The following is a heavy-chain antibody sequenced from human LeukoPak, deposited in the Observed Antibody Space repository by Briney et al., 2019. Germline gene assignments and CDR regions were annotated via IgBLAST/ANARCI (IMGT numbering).Heavy chain of an antibody. V-gene: IGHV1-18*01. CDR3: ARDRIGNYYDSSGYQGYYFDY. J-gene: IGHJ4*02. Sequence: GASVKVSCKASGYTFTSYGISWVRQAPGQGLEWMGWISAYNGNTNYAQKLQGRVTMTTDTSTSTAYMELRSLRSDDTAAYYCARDRIGNYYDSSGYQGYYFDYWGQGTLVTVSS. CDR1: GYTFTSYG. D-gene: IGHD3-22*01. CDR2: ISAYNGNT.